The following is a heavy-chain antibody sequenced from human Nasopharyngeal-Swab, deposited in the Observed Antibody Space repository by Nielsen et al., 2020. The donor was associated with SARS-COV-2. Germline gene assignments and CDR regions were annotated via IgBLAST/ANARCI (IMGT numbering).Heavy chain of an antibody. V-gene: IGHV4-59*01. CDR1: GGSISSYY. Sequence: SETLSLTCTVSGGSISSYYWSWIRQPPGKGLEWIGYIYYSGSTNYNPSLKSRATISVDSSKKQLSLKLSSVTAADTAVYYCARSPGYFFDFWGQGTLVTGSS. CDR3: ARSPGYFFDF. D-gene: IGHD7-27*01. CDR2: IYYSGST. J-gene: IGHJ4*02.